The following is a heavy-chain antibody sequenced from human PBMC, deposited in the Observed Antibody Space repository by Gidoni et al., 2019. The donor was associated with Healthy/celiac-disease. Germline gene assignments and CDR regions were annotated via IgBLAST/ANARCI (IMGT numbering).Heavy chain of an antibody. V-gene: IGHV3-9*01. Sequence: EVQLVESGGGLVQPGRSLRLSCAASGFTFDDYARHLVRQAPGKGLEWVSGISWNSGSIGYADSVKGRFTIARDNAKNSLYLQMNSLRAEDTALYYCAKGSAYYDSSAPMGYWGQGTLVTVSS. CDR3: AKGSAYYDSSAPMGY. CDR2: ISWNSGSI. J-gene: IGHJ4*02. D-gene: IGHD3-22*01. CDR1: GFTFDDYA.